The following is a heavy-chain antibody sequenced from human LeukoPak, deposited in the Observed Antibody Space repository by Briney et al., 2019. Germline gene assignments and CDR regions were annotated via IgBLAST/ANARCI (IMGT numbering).Heavy chain of an antibody. D-gene: IGHD3-10*01. CDR2: IYYSVTS. CDR1: GGSIRTYY. CDR3: ARAVGGADSGSL. Sequence: SETLSLTCTVSGGSIRTYYWSWVRQPPGKGLEWIGYIYYSVTSDYNPSLKSRVTMSVDMSTNQISLRLTSVTAADTVVYYCARAVGGADSGSLWGRGTLVTVSS. J-gene: IGHJ4*02. V-gene: IGHV4-59*01.